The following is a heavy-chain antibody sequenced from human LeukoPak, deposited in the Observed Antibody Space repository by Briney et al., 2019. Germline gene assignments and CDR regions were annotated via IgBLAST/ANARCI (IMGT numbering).Heavy chain of an antibody. Sequence: GSVKVSCKASGYTFTSYYMHWVRQAPGQGLEWMGIINPSGGSTSYTQKFQGRVIMTREMSTSTVYMELSSLRSEDPAVYYCATQERVGAPVDWFDPWGQGTLVTVSS. CDR2: INPSGGST. CDR3: ATQERVGAPVDWFDP. V-gene: IGHV1-46*01. CDR1: GYTFTSYY. D-gene: IGHD1-26*01. J-gene: IGHJ5*02.